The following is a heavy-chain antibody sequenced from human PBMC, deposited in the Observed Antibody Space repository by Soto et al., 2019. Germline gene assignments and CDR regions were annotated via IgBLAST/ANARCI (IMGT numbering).Heavy chain of an antibody. CDR3: ARDTCNLMRGVMRGTYFGMDV. J-gene: IGHJ6*02. V-gene: IGHV3-21*06. D-gene: IGHD3-10*01. CDR2: INTLGSYI. CDR1: GFDFRTYT. Sequence: EGELVESGGGLVKPGGSLRLSCAASGFDFRTYTMNWVRQAPGKGLEWVSSINTLGSYIYYEDSLMGRFTISRDNAKNSVYLQMNTLRAEDTAVYYCARDTCNLMRGVMRGTYFGMDVWGRGTTVIVSS.